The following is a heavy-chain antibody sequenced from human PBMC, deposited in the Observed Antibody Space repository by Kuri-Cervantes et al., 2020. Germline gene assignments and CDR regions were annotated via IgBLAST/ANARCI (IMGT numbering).Heavy chain of an antibody. CDR3: ARCPYGGNAFLQNPQYDAFDI. CDR1: GFTFSAYA. D-gene: IGHD4-23*01. CDR2: VSYDGSNK. Sequence: GGSLRLSCAASGFTFSAYAVHWVRQAPGKGLEWVAVVSYDGSNKYYADSVKDRFTISRDNSKNTMYLRMNSLITEDTAVYYCARCPYGGNAFLQNPQYDAFDIWGQGTMVTVSS. V-gene: IGHV3-30-3*01. J-gene: IGHJ3*02.